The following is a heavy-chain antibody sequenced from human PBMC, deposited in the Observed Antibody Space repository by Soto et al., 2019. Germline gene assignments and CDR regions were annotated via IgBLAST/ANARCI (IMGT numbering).Heavy chain of an antibody. Sequence: SETLSLTCTVSGGSISSGGYYWSWIRQHPGKGLEWIGYIYYSGSTYYNPSLKSRVTISVDTSKNQFSLKLSSVTAADTAVYYCASTYCSGGSCYFLPDYWGQGTLVTVSS. CDR3: ASTYCSGGSCYFLPDY. D-gene: IGHD2-15*01. CDR2: IYYSGST. J-gene: IGHJ4*02. V-gene: IGHV4-31*03. CDR1: GGSISSGGYY.